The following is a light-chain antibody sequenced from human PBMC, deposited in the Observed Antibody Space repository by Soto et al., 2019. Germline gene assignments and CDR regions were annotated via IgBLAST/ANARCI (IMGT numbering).Light chain of an antibody. CDR3: AAWDDSLNAYYV. CDR2: SNN. Sequence: QSVVTQPPPASGTPGQRGTISFSGSSSNIGSNTVNWYQQLPGTAPKLLIYSNNQRPSGVPDRFSGSKSGTSASLAISGLQSEDEADYYCAAWDDSLNAYYVFGTGTKVTVL. J-gene: IGLJ1*01. CDR1: SSNIGSNT. V-gene: IGLV1-44*01.